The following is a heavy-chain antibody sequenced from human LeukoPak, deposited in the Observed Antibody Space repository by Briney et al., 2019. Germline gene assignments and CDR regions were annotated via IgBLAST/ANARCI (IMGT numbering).Heavy chain of an antibody. CDR2: IYYSGST. D-gene: IGHD6-19*01. CDR3: ARHWTGSGWNDY. Sequence: GSLRLSCAASGFTFSSYSMNWVRQAPGKGLEWIGSIYYSGSTYYNPSLKSRVTISVDTSKNQFSLKLSSVTAADTAVYYCARHWTGSGWNDYWGQGTLVTVSS. J-gene: IGHJ4*02. CDR1: GFTFSSYSMN. V-gene: IGHV4-39*01.